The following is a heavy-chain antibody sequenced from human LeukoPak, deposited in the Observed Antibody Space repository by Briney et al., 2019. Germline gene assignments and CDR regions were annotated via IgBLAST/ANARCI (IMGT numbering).Heavy chain of an antibody. CDR3: ARGAGVVVPAAKPYYYYYYMDV. CDR2: ISAYNGNT. CDR1: GYTFTAYY. Sequence: GASVKVSCKASGYTFTAYYMHWVRQAPGQGLEWMGWISAYNGNTNYAQKLQGRVTMTTDTSTSTAYMELRSLRSDDTAVYYCARGAGVVVPAAKPYYYYYYMDVWGKGTTVTVSS. J-gene: IGHJ6*03. V-gene: IGHV1-18*04. D-gene: IGHD2-2*01.